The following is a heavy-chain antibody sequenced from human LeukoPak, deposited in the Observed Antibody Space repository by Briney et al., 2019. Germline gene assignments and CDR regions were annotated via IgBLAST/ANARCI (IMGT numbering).Heavy chain of an antibody. J-gene: IGHJ3*02. V-gene: IGHV3-53*01. D-gene: IGHD3-22*01. CDR2: IYSGGGT. CDR3: ARGGYYYGSSGYYHDAFDI. Sequence: PGGSLRLSCAASGFAVSSNYMNWVRQAPGKGLKWVSIIYSGGGTYYANSVRGRFTISRDNSKNTLYLQMNSPRDEDTAVYYCARGGYYYGSSGYYHDAFDIWGQGTMVTVSS. CDR1: GFAVSSNY.